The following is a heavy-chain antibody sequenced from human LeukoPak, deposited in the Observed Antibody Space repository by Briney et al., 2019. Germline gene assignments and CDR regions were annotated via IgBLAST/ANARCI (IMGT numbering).Heavy chain of an antibody. V-gene: IGHV1-18*01. J-gene: IGHJ4*02. Sequence: ASAKVSSKASGYTFTSYGISSGRQAPGHGVKWMRWISAYNVDTNYAQKLQGRVTMTTDKSTTRANNELWSLRSDDKAVYYCARDAPDYYESSGITASYWGEGTLVTVSS. CDR3: ARDAPDYYESSGITASY. CDR1: GYTFTSYG. CDR2: ISAYNVDT. D-gene: IGHD3-22*01.